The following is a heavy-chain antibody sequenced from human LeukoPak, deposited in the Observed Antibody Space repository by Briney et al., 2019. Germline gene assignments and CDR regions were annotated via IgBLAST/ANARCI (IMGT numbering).Heavy chain of an antibody. CDR2: IISNGGST. CDR1: GFTFSSYA. Sequence: GGSLRLSCSAAGFTFSSYAMHWVRQAPGKGLEYVSAIISNGGSTYYADSVKGRFTISRDNSKNTLYLQMSSLRAEDTAVHYCVKSHLIAAAEEDWFDPWGQGTLVTVSS. J-gene: IGHJ5*02. V-gene: IGHV3-64D*06. D-gene: IGHD6-13*01. CDR3: VKSHLIAAAEEDWFDP.